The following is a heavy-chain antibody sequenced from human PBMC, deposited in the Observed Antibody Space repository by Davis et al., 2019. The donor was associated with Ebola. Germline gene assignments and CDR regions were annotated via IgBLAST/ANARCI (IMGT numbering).Heavy chain of an antibody. D-gene: IGHD6-13*01. CDR1: GGSISSSSYY. CDR2: IYYSGST. V-gene: IGHV4-39*01. Sequence: PSETLSLTCTVSGGSISSSSYYWGWIRQPPGKGLEWIGSIYYSGSTYYNPSLNSRVTISVDTSKNQFSLKLSSVTAADTAVYYCAVTGYSSSWIDYYYYGMDVWGQGTTVTVSS. J-gene: IGHJ6*02. CDR3: AVTGYSSSWIDYYYYGMDV.